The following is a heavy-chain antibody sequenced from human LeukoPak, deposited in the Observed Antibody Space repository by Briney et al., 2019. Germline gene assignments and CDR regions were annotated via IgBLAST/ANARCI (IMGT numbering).Heavy chain of an antibody. Sequence: SETLSLTCSVSGGSMNSYYWSWIRQSPGKGLEWIGYIYYGGSTNYNPSLKSRVTISVDTSKNQFSLKLSSVTAADTAVYYCSRHVWLQPFDYWGQGTLVTVSS. J-gene: IGHJ4*02. CDR2: IYYGGST. CDR3: SRHVWLQPFDY. D-gene: IGHD3-9*01. CDR1: GGSMNSYY. V-gene: IGHV4-59*08.